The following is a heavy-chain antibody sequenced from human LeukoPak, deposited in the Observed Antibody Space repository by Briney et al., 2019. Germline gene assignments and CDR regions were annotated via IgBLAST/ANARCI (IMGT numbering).Heavy chain of an antibody. J-gene: IGHJ6*03. Sequence: ASVKVSCKASGYTFTSYGISWARQAPGQGLEWMGWISAYNGNTNYAQKLQGRVTVTTDTSTSTAYMELRSLRSDDTAVYYCARDAPTSIYYYYYMDVWGKGTTVTVSS. V-gene: IGHV1-18*01. CDR2: ISAYNGNT. D-gene: IGHD6-6*01. CDR1: GYTFTSYG. CDR3: ARDAPTSIYYYYYMDV.